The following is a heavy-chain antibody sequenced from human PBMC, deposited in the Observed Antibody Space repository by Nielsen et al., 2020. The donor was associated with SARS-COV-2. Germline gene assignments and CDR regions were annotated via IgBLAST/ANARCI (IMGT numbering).Heavy chain of an antibody. V-gene: IGHV3-30-3*01. CDR1: GFTFSNYA. CDR2: ISYDGSNK. D-gene: IGHD3-10*01. CDR3: ARYTMVRGALKGGGMDV. Sequence: GGSLRLSCAASGFTFSNYAMHWVRQAPGKGLEWVAVISYDGSNKYYADSVKGRFTISRDNSKNTLYLQMNSLRAEDTAVYYCARYTMVRGALKGGGMDVWGQGTTVTVSS. J-gene: IGHJ6*02.